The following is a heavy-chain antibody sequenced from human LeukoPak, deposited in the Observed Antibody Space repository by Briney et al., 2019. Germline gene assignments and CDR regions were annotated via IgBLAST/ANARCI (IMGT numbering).Heavy chain of an antibody. Sequence: GGSLRLSCAASGFTFSSYSMNWVRQAPGKGLEWVSYISSSSSTIYYADSVKGRFTISRDNAKNSLYLQMNSLRAEDTAVYYCAREGQLSSYYYYMDVWGKGTTVTVSS. CDR2: ISSSSSTI. CDR1: GFTFSSYS. V-gene: IGHV3-48*01. CDR3: AREGQLSSYYYYMDV. D-gene: IGHD1-1*01. J-gene: IGHJ6*03.